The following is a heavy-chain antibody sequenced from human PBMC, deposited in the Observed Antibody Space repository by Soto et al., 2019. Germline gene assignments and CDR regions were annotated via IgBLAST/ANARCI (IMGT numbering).Heavy chain of an antibody. D-gene: IGHD5-18*01. J-gene: IGHJ6*02. CDR2: IYYSGDT. CDR1: GGSIRSGGYY. Sequence: SETLSLTCTVSGGSIRSGGYYWSWVRQNPRRGLEWIGNIYYSGDTYYNPSLKSRLTISVDTSKNQFSLNLSSVTAADTAVYYCARDRLMATAGTARHYFGLDVWGQGTTVTVSS. CDR3: ARDRLMATAGTARHYFGLDV. V-gene: IGHV4-31*03.